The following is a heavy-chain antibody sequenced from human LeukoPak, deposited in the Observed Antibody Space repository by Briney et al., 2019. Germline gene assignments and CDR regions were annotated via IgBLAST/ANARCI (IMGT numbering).Heavy chain of an antibody. CDR3: ARDQYSSGWYGDFDC. CDR1: GFTFNSYA. Sequence: QPGGSLRLSCAASGFTFNSYAMHWVRQAPGKGLEWVAVISSDGSNNYYADSVKGRFTISRDNSKNTLYLQVNSLRAEDTAVYYCARDQYSSGWYGDFDCWGQGTLATVSS. J-gene: IGHJ4*02. D-gene: IGHD6-19*01. V-gene: IGHV3-30-3*01. CDR2: ISSDGSNN.